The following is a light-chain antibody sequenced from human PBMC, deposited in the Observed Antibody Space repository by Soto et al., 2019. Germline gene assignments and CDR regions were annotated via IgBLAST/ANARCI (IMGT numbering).Light chain of an antibody. CDR1: QGIGSD. CDR3: LQDYSYLT. V-gene: IGKV1-6*01. Sequence: AIAMTQSPASLSSSVGDRVTITCRASQGIGSDLAWYQQRPGRAPKLLIYAASSLQNGVPSRFSGSGSGTDFTLTINSLQPEDFATYYCLQDYSYLTFGGGTKVAIK. J-gene: IGKJ4*01. CDR2: AAS.